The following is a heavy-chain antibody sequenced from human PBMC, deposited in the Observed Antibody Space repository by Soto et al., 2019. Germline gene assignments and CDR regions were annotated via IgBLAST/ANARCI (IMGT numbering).Heavy chain of an antibody. CDR3: ITEGSGYYFDY. CDR2: IKSKSDGGTT. V-gene: IGHV3-15*01. J-gene: IGHJ4*02. CDR1: GFTFSNAW. D-gene: IGHD3-22*01. Sequence: EVQLVESGGGLVKPGGSLRLSCAASGFTFSNAWMTWVRQAPGKGLEWVGRIKSKSDGGTTDYAAPVKGRFTISRDDSKNTLYLQMNSLKTEDTAVYYCITEGSGYYFDYWGQGTLVTVSS.